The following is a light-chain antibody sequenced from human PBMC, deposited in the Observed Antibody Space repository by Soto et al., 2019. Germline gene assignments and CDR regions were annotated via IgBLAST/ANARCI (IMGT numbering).Light chain of an antibody. CDR3: QQYGSSQS. CDR1: QSVSSSF. CDR2: GAS. Sequence: EIVLTQSPGTLSLSPGESATLSCRASQSVSSSFLAWYQQKPGQAPRLLIYGASTRATSIPDRFSGSGSGTDFTLTISRLEPDDFAVYYCQQYGSSQSFGQGTKVEIK. J-gene: IGKJ1*01. V-gene: IGKV3-20*01.